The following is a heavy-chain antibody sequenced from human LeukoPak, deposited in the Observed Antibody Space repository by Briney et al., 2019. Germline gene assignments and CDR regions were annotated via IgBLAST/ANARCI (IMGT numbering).Heavy chain of an antibody. V-gene: IGHV4-30-4*01. CDR2: TYYSGST. J-gene: IGHJ3*02. CDR3: ASVDYCGSGSSYAFDI. CDR1: GGSISSGDYY. Sequence: SQTLSLTCTVSGGSISSGDYYGSWIRQPPGKGLEWIGYTYYSGSTYYNPSLKSRVTISVDTSKHQFSLKLSSVTAADTAVYYCASVDYCGSGSSYAFDIWGQGTMVTVSS. D-gene: IGHD3-10*01.